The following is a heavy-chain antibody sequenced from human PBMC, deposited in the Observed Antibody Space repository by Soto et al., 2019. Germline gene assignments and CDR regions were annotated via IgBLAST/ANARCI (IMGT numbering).Heavy chain of an antibody. CDR2: IYYSGST. Sequence: PSETLSLTCTVSDISIGNYYFNWIRQPPGKGLEWIGYIYYSGSTNYNPSLKSRVTISLDTSKDQFSLKLSSVTAADTAVYYCASGRPIDGSNTGHSDFDIWGQATMGNVS. CDR1: DISIGNYY. J-gene: IGHJ3*02. V-gene: IGHV4-59*01. CDR3: ASGRPIDGSNTGHSDFDI. D-gene: IGHD1-26*01.